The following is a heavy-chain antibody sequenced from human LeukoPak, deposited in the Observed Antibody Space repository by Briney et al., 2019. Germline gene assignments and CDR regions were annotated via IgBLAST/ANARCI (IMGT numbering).Heavy chain of an antibody. CDR1: GFTFSDYY. J-gene: IGHJ4*02. D-gene: IGHD2-2*01. V-gene: IGHV3-11*06. CDR3: ARGGCSSTSCYASFDY. CDR2: ISSSSSYT. Sequence: NSGGSLRLSCAASGFTFSDYYMSWIRQAPGKGLEWVSYISSSSSYTNYADSVKGRFTISGDNSKNTLYLQMNSLRAEDTAVYYCARGGCSSTSCYASFDYWGQGTLVTVSS.